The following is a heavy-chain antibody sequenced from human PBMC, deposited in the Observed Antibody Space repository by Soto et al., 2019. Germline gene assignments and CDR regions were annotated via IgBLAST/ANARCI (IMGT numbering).Heavy chain of an antibody. Sequence: SVKVSCKASGGTFSSNTFSWVRQAPGQGPEWMGRIIPITGIAYYAQKFQGRVTITADKSTSTAYMEVTSLRSEDTAVYYCARGSSNAFDIWGQGTMVTVSS. CDR2: IIPITGIA. V-gene: IGHV1-69*02. J-gene: IGHJ3*02. D-gene: IGHD6-19*01. CDR3: ARGSSNAFDI. CDR1: GGTFSSNT.